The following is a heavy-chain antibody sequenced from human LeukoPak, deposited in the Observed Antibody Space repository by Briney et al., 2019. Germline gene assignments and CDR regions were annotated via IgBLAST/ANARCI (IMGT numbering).Heavy chain of an antibody. V-gene: IGHV4-39*01. Sequence: PSETLSLTCTVSGGSLSTNSFHWGWIRQPPGRGLEWFGSLHYSGDTYYSPSLQSRVPIFGDPPKNQFPLKLAPVTAADTAFYYCASDNYWGQGTLVTVSS. D-gene: IGHD3-9*01. CDR1: GGSLSTNSFH. J-gene: IGHJ4*02. CDR2: LHYSGDT. CDR3: ASDNY.